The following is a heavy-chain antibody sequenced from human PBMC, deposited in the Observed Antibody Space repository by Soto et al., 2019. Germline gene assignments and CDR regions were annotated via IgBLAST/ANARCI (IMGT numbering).Heavy chain of an antibody. V-gene: IGHV3-15*07. CDR2: IKPKSEGETA. D-gene: IGHD3-16*01. CDR3: AKDSHWGIISPTHEH. J-gene: IGHJ4*02. CDR1: RFNFSAAW. Sequence: PGGSLRLSCVASRFNFSAAWLNWIRQAPGKGLEWVGRIKPKSEGETADYTAPVRGRFTISRDDSQNTLHLQMDSLKTEDTAVYYCAKDSHWGIISPTHEHWGQGTLVTVSS.